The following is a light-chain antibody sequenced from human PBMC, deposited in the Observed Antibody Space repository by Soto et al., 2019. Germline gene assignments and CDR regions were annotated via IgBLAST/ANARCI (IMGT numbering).Light chain of an antibody. CDR1: SSNIGAGYY. V-gene: IGLV1-40*01. CDR3: QSYDSSLSVGV. J-gene: IGLJ3*02. CDR2: GNS. Sequence: QSVLTQPPSVSGAPVQRVTISCTGSSSNIGAGYYVHWYQQLPGTAPKLLIYGNSNRPSGVPDRFSGSKSVTSASLAITGLQAEDEADYYCQSYDSSLSVGVFGGGTKVTVL.